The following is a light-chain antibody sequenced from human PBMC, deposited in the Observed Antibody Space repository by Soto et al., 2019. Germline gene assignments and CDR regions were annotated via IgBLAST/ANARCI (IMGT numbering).Light chain of an antibody. V-gene: IGKV3-11*01. CDR1: QTVSSF. CDR3: QQRSNWPPT. J-gene: IGKJ4*01. Sequence: VLTQSPATLSLSPGERATLSCRASQTVSSFLAWYQQKPGQAPRLLIHDSSDRATGIPARFSGSGSGTDFTLTIGSLEPEDVAVYYCQQRSNWPPTFGGGTKVDIK. CDR2: DSS.